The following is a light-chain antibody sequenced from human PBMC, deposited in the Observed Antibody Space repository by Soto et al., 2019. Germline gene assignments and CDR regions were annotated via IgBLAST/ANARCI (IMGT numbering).Light chain of an antibody. V-gene: IGLV1-44*01. CDR1: SSNIGNNY. CDR2: ENN. Sequence: SLLTQPPSLSAPPGQKVTISCSGSSSNIGNNYVSWYQQLPGAAPKLLIYENNQRPSGVPDRFSGSKSGAAASLAISGLQSEDEADYYCAAWDDSLNGYVFGTGTKVTVL. CDR3: AAWDDSLNGYV. J-gene: IGLJ1*01.